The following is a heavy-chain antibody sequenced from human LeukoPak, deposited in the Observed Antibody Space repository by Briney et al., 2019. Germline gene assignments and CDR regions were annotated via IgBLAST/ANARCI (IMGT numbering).Heavy chain of an antibody. CDR1: GFTFDDYA. CDR3: AKDATYGDYPATGMDV. V-gene: IGHV3-9*01. D-gene: IGHD4-17*01. Sequence: GGSLRLSCAASGFTFDDYAMHWVRQAPGKGLEWVLGISWNSGSIGYADSVKGRFTISRDNAKNSLYLQMNSLRAEDTALYYCAKDATYGDYPATGMDVWGQGTTVTVSS. J-gene: IGHJ6*02. CDR2: ISWNSGSI.